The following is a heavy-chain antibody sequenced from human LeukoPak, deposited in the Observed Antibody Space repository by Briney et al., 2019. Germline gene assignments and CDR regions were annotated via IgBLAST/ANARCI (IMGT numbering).Heavy chain of an antibody. D-gene: IGHD5-18*01. CDR2: INPSGGST. J-gene: IGHJ4*02. Sequence: ASVKVSCKASGYIFTSYYIHCVRQAPGQGLEWMEIINPSGGSTNYAEKFQGRVTMTRDTSTSTVYMELSSLRSEDTAVYYCARGENSYDHWGQGTLVTVSS. V-gene: IGHV1-46*01. CDR3: ARGENSYDH. CDR1: GYIFTSYY.